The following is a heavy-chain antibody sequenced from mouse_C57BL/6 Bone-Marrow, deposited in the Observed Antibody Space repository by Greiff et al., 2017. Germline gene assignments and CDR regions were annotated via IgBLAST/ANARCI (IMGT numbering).Heavy chain of an antibody. CDR1: GYTFTSYW. CDR3: ARRGLFYGAKDY. Sequence: VQLQQPGAELVMPGASVKLSCKASGYTFTSYWMHWVKQRPGQGLEWIGEIDPSDSYTNYNQKFKGKSTLTVDKSSSTAYMQLSSLTYEDSAVYYCARRGLFYGAKDYWGQGTSVTVSS. D-gene: IGHD1-1*01. CDR2: IDPSDSYT. V-gene: IGHV1-69*01. J-gene: IGHJ4*01.